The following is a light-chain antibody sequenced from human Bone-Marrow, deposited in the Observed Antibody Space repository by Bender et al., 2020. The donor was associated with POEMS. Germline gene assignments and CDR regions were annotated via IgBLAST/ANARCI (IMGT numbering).Light chain of an antibody. CDR2: YDS. J-gene: IGLJ3*02. V-gene: IGLV3-21*04. CDR3: QVWDSSGDHWV. Sequence: SYVMTQPPSVSVAPGKTARLTCGGDNIGSKSVHWYQQKPGQAPLLVIYYDSDRPSGIPERFSGSNSGDTATLTISGVEAGDEADYYCQVWDSSGDHWVFGGGTKVTVL. CDR1: NIGSKS.